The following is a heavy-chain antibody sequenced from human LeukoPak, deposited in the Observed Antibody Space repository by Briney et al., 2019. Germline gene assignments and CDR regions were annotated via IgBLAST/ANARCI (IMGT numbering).Heavy chain of an antibody. D-gene: IGHD4-17*01. CDR2: IYYSGST. J-gene: IGHJ6*02. Sequence: PSETLSLTCTVSGGSISSYYWSWIRQPPGKGLEWIGYIYYSGSTNYNPSLKSRVTISVDTSKNHFSLKLSSVTAADTAVYYCARFDGDYPYYYGMDVWGQGTTVTVSS. CDR3: ARFDGDYPYYYGMDV. CDR1: GGSISSYY. V-gene: IGHV4-59*01.